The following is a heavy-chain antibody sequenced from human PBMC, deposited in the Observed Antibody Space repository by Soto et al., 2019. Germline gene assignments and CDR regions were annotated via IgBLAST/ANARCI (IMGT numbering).Heavy chain of an antibody. J-gene: IGHJ1*01. CDR2: ISSSSSTI. CDR1: GFTFSSYS. CDR3: ARDIGNFNVVVPAAQGQENKEYFQH. V-gene: IGHV3-48*01. Sequence: EVQLVESGGGLVQPGGSLRLSCAASGFTFSSYSMNWVRQAPGKGLEWVSYISSSSSTIYYADSVKGRFTISRDNAKNSLYLQMNSLRAEDTAVYYCARDIGNFNVVVPAAQGQENKEYFQHWGQGTLVTVSS. D-gene: IGHD2-2*01.